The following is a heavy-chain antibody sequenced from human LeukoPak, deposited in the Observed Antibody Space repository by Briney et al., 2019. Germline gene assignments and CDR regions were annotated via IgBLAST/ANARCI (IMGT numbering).Heavy chain of an antibody. CDR2: IYYSGST. V-gene: IGHV4-31*03. Sequence: SQTLTLTCTVSGGSISSGGYYWSWIRQHPGKGLEWIGYIYYSGSTYYNPSLKSRVTISVDTSKNQFSPKLSSVTAADTAVCYCARDHSSSIDYWGQGTLVTVSS. CDR3: ARDHSSSIDY. CDR1: GGSISSGGYY. D-gene: IGHD6-6*01. J-gene: IGHJ4*02.